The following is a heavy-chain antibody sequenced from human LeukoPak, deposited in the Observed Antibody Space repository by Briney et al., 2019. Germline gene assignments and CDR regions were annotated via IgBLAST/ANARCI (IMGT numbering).Heavy chain of an antibody. CDR3: AKANRYYYDY. J-gene: IGHJ4*02. CDR2: ISGSGGST. D-gene: IGHD3-10*01. V-gene: IGHV3-23*01. Sequence: GGSLRLSFAASGFTFSSYAMSWVRQAPGKGLEWVSAISGSGGSTYYADSVKGRFSISRDNSKNTLYLQMNSLRAEDPAVYYCAKANRYYYDYWGQGTLVTVSS. CDR1: GFTFSSYA.